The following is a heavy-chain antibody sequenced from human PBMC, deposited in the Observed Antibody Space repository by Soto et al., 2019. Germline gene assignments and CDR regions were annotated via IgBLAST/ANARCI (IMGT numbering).Heavy chain of an antibody. V-gene: IGHV3-74*01. D-gene: IGHD6-6*01. CDR2: INGDGSTT. CDR3: ARESSSGYYYYGMDV. J-gene: IGHJ6*02. Sequence: GGSLRLSCAASGFIFNNYLMHWVRQAPGKGLVWVARINGDGSTTTYVGSAKGRFTISRDNAKNTVYLQMNSLRAEDTAVYYCARESSSGYYYYGMDVWGQGTTVTVSS. CDR1: GFIFNNYL.